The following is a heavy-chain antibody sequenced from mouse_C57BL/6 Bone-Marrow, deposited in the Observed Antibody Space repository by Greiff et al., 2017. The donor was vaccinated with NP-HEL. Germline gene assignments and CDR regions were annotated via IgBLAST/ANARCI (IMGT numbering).Heavy chain of an antibody. CDR1: GYTFTDYY. V-gene: IGHV1-26*01. CDR3: ARDDWFAY. CDR2: INPNNGGT. Sequence: EVQLQQSGPELVKPGASVKISCKASGYTFTDYYMNWVKQSHGKSLEWIGDINPNNGGTSYNQKFKGKATLTVDQSSSTAYMQLNSLTSEDSAVYYCARDDWFAYWGQGTLVTVSA. J-gene: IGHJ3*01.